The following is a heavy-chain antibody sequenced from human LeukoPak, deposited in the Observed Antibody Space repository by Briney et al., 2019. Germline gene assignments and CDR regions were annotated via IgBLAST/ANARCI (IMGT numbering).Heavy chain of an antibody. J-gene: IGHJ4*02. Sequence: PGGSLRLSCIASGFTFTSYAMSWVRQAPGKGLEWVSVIEATGVATWYPDSVKGRFTISRDNAKNSLYLQMNSLRAEDTAVYYCARAGIAAAGMGDYWGQGTLVTVSS. CDR1: GFTFTSYA. D-gene: IGHD6-13*01. CDR2: IEATGVAT. V-gene: IGHV3-20*04. CDR3: ARAGIAAAGMGDY.